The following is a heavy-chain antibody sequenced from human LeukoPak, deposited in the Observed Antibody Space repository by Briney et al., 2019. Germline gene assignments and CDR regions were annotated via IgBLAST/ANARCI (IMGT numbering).Heavy chain of an antibody. J-gene: IGHJ4*02. CDR1: GVFISSFY. CDR3: ARHRRNCRGDSCYLFDY. Sequence: SETLSLTCNVSGVFISSFYWSWIRQPPGKGLEWIGYLYNSGSTNYNPSLKSRVTISVDTSKNQFSLKLSSVTAADTAVYYCARHRRNCRGDSCYLFDYWGQGTLVTVSS. D-gene: IGHD2-15*01. CDR2: LYNSGST. V-gene: IGHV4-59*08.